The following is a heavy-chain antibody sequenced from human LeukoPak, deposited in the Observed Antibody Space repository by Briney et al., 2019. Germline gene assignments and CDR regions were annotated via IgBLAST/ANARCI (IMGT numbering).Heavy chain of an antibody. CDR2: IYPGDSDT. Sequence: GESLKISCKASGYRFTTDYIGWVRQMPGKGLEWMGIIYPGDSDTRYSPSFQGQVTISADKSISTTYLQWSSLKASDTAMYYCARHTPREVDYWGQGTLVTVSS. V-gene: IGHV5-51*01. CDR3: ARHTPREVDY. CDR1: GYRFTTDY. J-gene: IGHJ4*02.